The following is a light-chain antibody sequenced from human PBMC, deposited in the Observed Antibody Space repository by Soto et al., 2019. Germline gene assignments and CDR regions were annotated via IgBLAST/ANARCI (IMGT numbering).Light chain of an antibody. CDR1: QGISNY. V-gene: IGKV1-27*01. Sequence: DVQMTQSPSSLSASVGDRVTITCRASQGISNYLAWYQQKPGKVPKLLIYAASTLHSGVPPRFSGSGSGTDFTLTISSLQPEDVATYYCQKYNSAPSPFGGGTKVEIK. CDR2: AAS. CDR3: QKYNSAPSP. J-gene: IGKJ4*01.